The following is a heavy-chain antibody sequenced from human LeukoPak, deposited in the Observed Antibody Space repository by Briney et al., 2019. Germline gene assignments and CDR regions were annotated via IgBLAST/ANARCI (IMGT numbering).Heavy chain of an antibody. CDR3: VRLIYSSGWHDY. D-gene: IGHD6-19*01. V-gene: IGHV4-31*03. J-gene: IGHJ4*02. Sequence: SETMSLTCTVSGGSISSGGYYWSWIRQHPGKGLEWIGYIYYSGSTYYNPSLKSRVTISVDTSKNQFSLKLSSVTAADTAVYYCVRLIYSSGWHDYWGQGTLVTVSS. CDR1: GGSISSGGYY. CDR2: IYYSGST.